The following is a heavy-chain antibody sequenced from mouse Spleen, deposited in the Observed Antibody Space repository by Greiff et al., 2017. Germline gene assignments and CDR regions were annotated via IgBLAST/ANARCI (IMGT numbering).Heavy chain of an antibody. CDR3: TRGRSGDYTGAWFAY. D-gene: IGHD2-4*01. CDR1: GYTFTDYE. Sequence: VQLQQSGAELVRPGASVTLSSKASGYTFTDYEMHWVKQTPVHGLEWIGAIDPETGGTAYNQKFKGKAILTADKSSSTAYMELRSLTSEDSAVYYCTRGRSGDYTGAWFAYWGQGTLVTVSA. V-gene: IGHV1-15*01. CDR2: IDPETGGT. J-gene: IGHJ3*01.